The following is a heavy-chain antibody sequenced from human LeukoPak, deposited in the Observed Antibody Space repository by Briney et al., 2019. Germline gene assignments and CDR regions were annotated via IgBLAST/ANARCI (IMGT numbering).Heavy chain of an antibody. D-gene: IGHD3/OR15-3a*01. Sequence: PGGSLRLSCAASGFTFSSYSINWVRQAPGKGLEWVSYISSGSSAKYYADSVKGRFTISRDNAKNSLFLQMNSLRDEDTAVYYCARDLRTYCGMDVWGQGTTVAVSS. CDR2: ISSGSSAK. CDR3: ARDLRTYCGMDV. V-gene: IGHV3-48*02. CDR1: GFTFSSYS. J-gene: IGHJ6*02.